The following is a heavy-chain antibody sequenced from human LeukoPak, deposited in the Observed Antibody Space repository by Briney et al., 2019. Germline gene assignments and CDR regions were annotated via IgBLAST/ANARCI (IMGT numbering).Heavy chain of an antibody. CDR1: GFTFSSYA. V-gene: IGHV3-23*01. CDR2: ISGGGTST. D-gene: IGHD2-21*02. Sequence: GGSLRLSCAGSGFTFSSYAMTWVRQAPGEGLEWVSTISGGGTSTNSAGSVKGRFTISRDNFKNTLYLQMNSLRAEDTAVYYCAKHKGSDWYFDYWGQGALVTVSS. J-gene: IGHJ4*02. CDR3: AKHKGSDWYFDY.